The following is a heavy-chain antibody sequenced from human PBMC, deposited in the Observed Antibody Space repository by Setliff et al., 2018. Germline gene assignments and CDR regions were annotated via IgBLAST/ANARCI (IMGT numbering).Heavy chain of an antibody. CDR2: INPGGLSS. CDR1: GYTFTDFG. Sequence: ASVKVSCKASGYTFTDFGINWVRQAPGQGLEWMGIINPGGLSSSSTQKFEGRVTMTRDTSTSTVYMELNSLTSDDTAVYYCARAGLAAAGRKGVFDHWGQGTLVTVPQ. CDR3: ARAGLAAAGRKGVFDH. J-gene: IGHJ4*02. V-gene: IGHV1-46*01. D-gene: IGHD6-25*01.